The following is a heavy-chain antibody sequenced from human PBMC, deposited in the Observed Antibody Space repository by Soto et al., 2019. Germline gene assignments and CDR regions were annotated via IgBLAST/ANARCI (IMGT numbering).Heavy chain of an antibody. Sequence: QITLKESGPTLVKPTQTLTLTCTFSGFSLSTSGVGVGWIRQPPGKALEWLALIYWDDDKRYSPSLKSRLTITKDTSKNQVVLTMPNMDPMDTATYYCAHRRVHYPAAMVWFDPWGQGTLVTVSS. CDR3: AHRRVHYPAAMVWFDP. V-gene: IGHV2-5*02. D-gene: IGHD2-2*01. J-gene: IGHJ5*02. CDR1: GFSLSTSGVG. CDR2: IYWDDDK.